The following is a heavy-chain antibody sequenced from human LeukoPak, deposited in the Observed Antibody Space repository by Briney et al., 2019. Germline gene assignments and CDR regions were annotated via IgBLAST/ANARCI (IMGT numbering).Heavy chain of an antibody. Sequence: PSETLSLTCTVSGGSISSSSYYWGWVRQPPGKGLEWIGSIYYSGSTYYNPSLKSRVTISVDTSKNQFSLKLSSVTAADTAVYYCARHKVIFDWFRSWGQGTLVTVSS. CDR1: GGSISSSSYY. D-gene: IGHD3-9*01. J-gene: IGHJ5*02. CDR3: ARHKVIFDWFRS. CDR2: IYYSGST. V-gene: IGHV4-39*07.